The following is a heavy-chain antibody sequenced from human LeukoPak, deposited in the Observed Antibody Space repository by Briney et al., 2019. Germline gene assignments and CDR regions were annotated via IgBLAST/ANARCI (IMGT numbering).Heavy chain of an antibody. CDR2: IWHDGSDK. Sequence: GGSLRLSCAASGFTFSRFNLHWVRQAPGKGLEWVAVIWHDGSDKYYTDSVKGRFTISRDDSKNTLYLQMNSLKAEDTAVYYCARPDYGASGDYWGQGTLVTVSS. V-gene: IGHV3-33*01. CDR3: ARPDYGASGDY. CDR1: GFTFSRFN. J-gene: IGHJ4*02. D-gene: IGHD4-17*01.